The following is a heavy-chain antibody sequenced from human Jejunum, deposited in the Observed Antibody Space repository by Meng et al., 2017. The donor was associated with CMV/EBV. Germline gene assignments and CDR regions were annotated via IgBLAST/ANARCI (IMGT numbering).Heavy chain of an antibody. CDR1: GFTFSSSA. V-gene: IGHV3-23*01. CDR2: ISADGGST. Sequence: LKISCEASGFTFSSSALSWVRQAPGKGLEWVSVISADGGSTNNADSVKGRFIVSRDNSKNTVYLQMNSLRAEDTAVYYCVTEGFDYWGQGSLVTVSS. J-gene: IGHJ4*02. CDR3: VTEGFDY.